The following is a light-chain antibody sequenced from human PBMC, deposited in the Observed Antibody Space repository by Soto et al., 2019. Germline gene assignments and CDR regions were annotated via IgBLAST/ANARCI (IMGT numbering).Light chain of an antibody. J-gene: IGKJ1*01. V-gene: IGKV1-5*03. CDR2: KAS. CDR1: QSISSW. Sequence: DIQMTQSPSTLSASVGDRVTITCRASQSISSWLAWYQQKPGKAPKLLIYKASSLESGVPSRFSGSRDGTEFTLTISSLQPDDLATYYCQQDNSYPWTFGQGNKVEIK. CDR3: QQDNSYPWT.